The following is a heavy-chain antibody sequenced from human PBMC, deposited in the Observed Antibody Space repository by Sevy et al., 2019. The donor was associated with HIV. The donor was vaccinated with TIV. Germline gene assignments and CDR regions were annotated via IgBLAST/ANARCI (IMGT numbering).Heavy chain of an antibody. CDR1: GFTFNDYA. D-gene: IGHD2-15*01. CDR3: VREVAQYRNTRYCSGNNCFYNWFDP. J-gene: IGHJ5*02. CDR2: ISSDGDNT. V-gene: IGHV3-30-3*01. Sequence: GGSLRLSCAASGFTFNDYALHWVRQAPGKGLEWVAIISSDGDNTSYEDTVKGRFTISIDNSKNKVYLQMNRLRAENNEFYSDVREVAQYRNTRYCSGNNCFYNWFDPWGQGTLVTVSS.